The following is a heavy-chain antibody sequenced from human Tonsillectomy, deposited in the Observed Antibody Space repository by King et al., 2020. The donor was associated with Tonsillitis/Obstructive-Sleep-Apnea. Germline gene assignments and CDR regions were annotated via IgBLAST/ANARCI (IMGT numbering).Heavy chain of an antibody. J-gene: IGHJ5*02. CDR2: INPNSGGT. V-gene: IGHV1-2*02. CDR3: ARGLSCDGIVGYNCFDP. Sequence: VQLVESGAEVKKPGASVKVSCKASGYTFTDYYIHWVRQAPGQGLEWMGWINPNSGGTNSAQKFHDRVTMTRDTSINIAYMELSRLKSDDTAVYYCARGLSCDGIVGYNCFDPWGQGTLVTVSS. CDR1: GYTFTDYY. D-gene: IGHD3-22*01.